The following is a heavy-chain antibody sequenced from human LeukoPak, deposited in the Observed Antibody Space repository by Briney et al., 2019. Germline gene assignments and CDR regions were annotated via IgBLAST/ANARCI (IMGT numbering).Heavy chain of an antibody. D-gene: IGHD4-11*01. CDR3: ARGRSNYYYYYYMDV. V-gene: IGHV1-18*01. J-gene: IGHJ6*03. CDR2: ISAYNGNT. CDR1: GYTFTSYG. Sequence: GASVKVSCKASGYTFTSYGISWVRQAPGQGLEWMGWISAYNGNTNYAQKLQGRVTISTDTSTSTAYMELRSLRSEDTAVYCCARGRSNYYYYYYMDVWGKGNTVTVSS.